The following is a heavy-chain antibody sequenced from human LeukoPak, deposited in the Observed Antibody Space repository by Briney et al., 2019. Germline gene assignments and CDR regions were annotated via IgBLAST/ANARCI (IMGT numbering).Heavy chain of an antibody. CDR3: ARGLTDYVWGSYRPTLYNWFDP. CDR2: MNPNSGNT. Sequence: ASVKVSCKASVYTFTSYDINWVRQATGQGLEWMGWMNPNSGNTGYAQKFQGRVTITRNTSISTAYMELSSLRSEDTAVYYCARGLTDYVWGSYRPTLYNWFDPWGQGTVVTVSS. D-gene: IGHD3-16*02. J-gene: IGHJ5*02. V-gene: IGHV1-8*03. CDR1: VYTFTSYD.